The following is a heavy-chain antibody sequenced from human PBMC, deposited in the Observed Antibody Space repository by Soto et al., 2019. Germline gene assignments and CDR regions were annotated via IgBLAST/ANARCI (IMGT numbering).Heavy chain of an antibody. V-gene: IGHV3-23*01. Sequence: HPGGSLRLSCTASGFTFSSYAMSWVRQAPGKGLEWVSAISGSGGSTYYADSVRGRFTISRDNARNSLYLQMNSLRAEDTAVYYCARAGGYIRTSPSPGAYVMDVWGQGTTVTVSS. J-gene: IGHJ6*02. D-gene: IGHD2-2*02. CDR1: GFTFSSYA. CDR2: ISGSGGST. CDR3: ARAGGYIRTSPSPGAYVMDV.